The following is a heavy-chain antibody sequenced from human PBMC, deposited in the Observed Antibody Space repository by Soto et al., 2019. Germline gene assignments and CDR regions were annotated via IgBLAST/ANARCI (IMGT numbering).Heavy chain of an antibody. CDR1: GYTFTGYY. CDR2: INPNSGGT. D-gene: IGHD1-26*01. Sequence: QVQLVQSGAEVKKPGASVKVSCKASGYTFTGYYMHWVRQAPGQGLEWMGWINPNSGGTNYAQKLQGWVIMTRDTSISTAYMELSRLRSDDTAVYYCARGPIVGATHYYFDYWGQGTLVTVSS. J-gene: IGHJ4*02. V-gene: IGHV1-2*04. CDR3: ARGPIVGATHYYFDY.